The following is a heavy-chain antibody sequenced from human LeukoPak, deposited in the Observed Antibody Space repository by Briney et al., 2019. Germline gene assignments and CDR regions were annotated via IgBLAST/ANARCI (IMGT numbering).Heavy chain of an antibody. J-gene: IGHJ4*02. D-gene: IGHD4-17*01. V-gene: IGHV4-59*08. CDR3: ARNSRDGDYGY. CDR2: IYYSGST. CDR1: GGSISSYY. Sequence: SETLSLTCTVSGGSISSYYWSWIRQPPGKGLEWIGYIYYSGSTNYNPPLKSRVTISVDTSKNQFSLKLSSVTAADTAVYYCARNSRDGDYGYWGQGTLVTVSS.